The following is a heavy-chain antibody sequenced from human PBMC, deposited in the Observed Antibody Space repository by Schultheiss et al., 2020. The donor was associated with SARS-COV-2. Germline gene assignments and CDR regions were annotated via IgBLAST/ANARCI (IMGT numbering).Heavy chain of an antibody. Sequence: GGSLRLSCADSGFTFSNYWVHWVRQAPGKGLVWVSRMNPEVTRIDYADSVKGRFTISRDNAKNTVYLQMDNLRGEDTAVYYCSKDFTGPLDQWGQGTLVTVSS. J-gene: IGHJ4*02. D-gene: IGHD3-9*01. CDR3: SKDFTGPLDQ. V-gene: IGHV3-74*01. CDR1: GFTFSNYW. CDR2: MNPEVTRI.